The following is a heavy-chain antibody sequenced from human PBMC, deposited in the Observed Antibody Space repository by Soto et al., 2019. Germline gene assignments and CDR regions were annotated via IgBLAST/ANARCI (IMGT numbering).Heavy chain of an antibody. CDR1: GYTFTTYS. CDR2: ISPYNGKT. D-gene: IGHD6-13*01. CDR3: AREAFGGHSSWFKP. V-gene: IGHV1-18*01. J-gene: IGHJ5*02. Sequence: ASVKVSCKASGYTFTTYSIAWVRQAPGEGLELMGWISPYNGKTNYAHKFQGRVTMTTDTSTKTAYMELRSLGSDDTAVYYCAREAFGGHSSWFKPWAHGTLVTVSS.